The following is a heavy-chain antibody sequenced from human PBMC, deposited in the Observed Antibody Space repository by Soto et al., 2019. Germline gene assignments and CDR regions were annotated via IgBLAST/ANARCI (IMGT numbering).Heavy chain of an antibody. CDR2: IHRDGVT. CDR3: AGRPEIHPR. D-gene: IGHD1-26*01. Sequence: QVHLQESGPGLVKPSETLSLPCAISGGSTSSSDWWTWVRQPPGEGLEWIGEIHRDGVTNYNCSLKSRLTLSQDQSRHQVSLSLTSVTPAAAAVYFCAGRPEIHPRWGQGILVPVSS. V-gene: IGHV4-4*02. CDR1: GGSTSSSDW. J-gene: IGHJ4*02.